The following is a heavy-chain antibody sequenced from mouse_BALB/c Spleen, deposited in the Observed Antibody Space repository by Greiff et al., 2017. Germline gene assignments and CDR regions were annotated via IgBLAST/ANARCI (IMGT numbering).Heavy chain of an antibody. CDR1: GFTFSSYG. CDR2: INSNGGST. J-gene: IGHJ1*01. CDR3: AGPHYYGYLYWYFDV. Sequence: EVQLVESGGGLVQPGGSLKLSCAASGFTFSSYGMSWVRQTPDKRLELVATINSNGGSTYYPDSVKGRFTISRDNAKNTLYLQMSSLKSEDTAMYYCAGPHYYGYLYWYFDVWGAGTTVTVSS. D-gene: IGHD1-2*01. V-gene: IGHV5-6-3*01.